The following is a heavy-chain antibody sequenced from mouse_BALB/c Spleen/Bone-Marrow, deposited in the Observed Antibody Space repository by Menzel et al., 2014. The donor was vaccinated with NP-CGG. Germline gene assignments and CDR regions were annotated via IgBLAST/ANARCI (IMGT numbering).Heavy chain of an antibody. CDR2: INPYSDGT. CDR1: GYTFTGYV. Sequence: EVKLQESGAELVKPGASVKMSCKASGYTFTGYVMHWVKQKPGQGLEWIGYINPYSDGTKYNEKFKGKATLTSDKSSSTAYMELSSLTSEDSAVYYCAREGGLRRGDYYVMDYWGQGTSVTVSS. D-gene: IGHD2-4*01. V-gene: IGHV1-14*01. CDR3: AREGGLRRGDYYVMDY. J-gene: IGHJ4*01.